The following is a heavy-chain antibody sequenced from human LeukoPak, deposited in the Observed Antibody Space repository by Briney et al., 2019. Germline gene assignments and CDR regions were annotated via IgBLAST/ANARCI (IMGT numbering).Heavy chain of an antibody. V-gene: IGHV3-48*01. Sequence: GGSLRLSCAASGFTFSSYSMNWVRQAPGKGLEWVSYISSSSSTIYYADSVKGRFTISRDNAKNSLYLQMNSLRAEDTAVYYCARGDSSGSRDYWGQGTLVTVSS. CDR1: GFTFSSYS. D-gene: IGHD6-19*01. J-gene: IGHJ4*02. CDR3: ARGDSSGSRDY. CDR2: ISSSSSTI.